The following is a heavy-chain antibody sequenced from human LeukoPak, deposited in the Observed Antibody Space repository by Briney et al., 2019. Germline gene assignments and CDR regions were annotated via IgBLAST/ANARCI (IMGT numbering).Heavy chain of an antibody. Sequence: ASVKVSCKASGYTFTSDYIYWVRQAPGQGLEWMGWISGYNGKTNYAQKLQGRVTMTTDTSTSTAYMELRSLRSDDTAVYYCARDTGIAVAGTGDFDYWGQGTLVTVSS. CDR1: GYTFTSDY. V-gene: IGHV1-18*04. D-gene: IGHD6-13*01. CDR2: ISGYNGKT. CDR3: ARDTGIAVAGTGDFDY. J-gene: IGHJ4*02.